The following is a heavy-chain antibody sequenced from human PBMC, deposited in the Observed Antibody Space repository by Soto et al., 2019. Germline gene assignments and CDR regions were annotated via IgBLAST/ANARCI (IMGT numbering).Heavy chain of an antibody. Sequence: PPETLRLTYAVSGGTFSGYYWSWFRQPPGKGMEWIGEINHSGSTNYNPSIKSRVTISVATSKNQFSLKLRSVTAADTAVYYCSRGRITMVRGVIISYYYGMDVCCQWITVT. CDR1: GGTFSGYY. CDR2: INHSGST. D-gene: IGHD3-10*01. J-gene: IGHJ6*02. V-gene: IGHV4-34*01. CDR3: SRGRITMVRGVIISYYYGMDV.